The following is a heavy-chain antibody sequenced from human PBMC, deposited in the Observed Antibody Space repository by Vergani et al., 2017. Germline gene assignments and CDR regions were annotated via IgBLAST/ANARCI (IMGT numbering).Heavy chain of an antibody. CDR2: IYHSGST. J-gene: IGHJ3*02. CDR1: GGSITTDFYY. V-gene: IGHV4-31*03. D-gene: IGHD2/OR15-2a*01. Sequence: QLHLQESGPGLVKPSQTLSLTCTVSGGSITTDFYYWTWTRQHPANGLEWIGYIYHSGSTFYNPSLESRVSISIDTSKNQFYLNLTSVTVADTAMYFCARNRARDAFDIWGQGTMVSVSS. CDR3: ARNRARDAFDI.